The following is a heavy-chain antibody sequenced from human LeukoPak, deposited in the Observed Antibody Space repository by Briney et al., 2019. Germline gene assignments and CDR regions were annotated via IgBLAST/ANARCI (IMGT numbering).Heavy chain of an antibody. D-gene: IGHD2-15*01. J-gene: IGHJ4*02. CDR2: ISYDGSNK. CDR1: GITFSTYG. V-gene: IGHV3-30*18. Sequence: PGGSLRLSCAASGITFSTYGMHWVRQAPGKGLEWVAVISYDGSNKYYADSVKGRFTISRDNSKNTLYLQMSTLRAEDTAVYYCAKRQCSGASCYSGSFDYWGQGTLVTVSS. CDR3: AKRQCSGASCYSGSFDY.